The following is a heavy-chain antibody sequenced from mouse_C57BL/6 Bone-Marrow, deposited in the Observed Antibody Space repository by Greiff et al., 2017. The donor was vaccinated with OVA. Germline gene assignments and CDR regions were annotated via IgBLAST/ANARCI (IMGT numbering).Heavy chain of an antibody. V-gene: IGHV1-81*01. Sequence: QVQLKESGAELARPGASVKLSCKASGYTFTSYGISWVKQRTGQGLEWIGEIYPRSGNTYYNEKFKGKATLTADKSSSTAYMELRSLTSEDSAVYFCARRGPFAYWGQGTLVTVSA. J-gene: IGHJ3*01. D-gene: IGHD3-3*01. CDR2: IYPRSGNT. CDR1: GYTFTSYG. CDR3: ARRGPFAY.